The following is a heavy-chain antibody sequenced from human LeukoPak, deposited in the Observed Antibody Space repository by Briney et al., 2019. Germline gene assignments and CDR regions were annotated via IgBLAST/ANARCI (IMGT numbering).Heavy chain of an antibody. J-gene: IGHJ4*02. CDR1: GGSISSSSYY. Sequence: PSETLSLTCTVSGGSISSSSYYWGWIRQPPGKGLEWIGSIYYSGSTYYNPSLKSRVTISVDTSKNQFSLKLSSVTAADTAVYYCASYSSSLAIDYWGQGTLVTVSS. CDR3: ASYSSSLAIDY. CDR2: IYYSGST. D-gene: IGHD6-6*01. V-gene: IGHV4-39*07.